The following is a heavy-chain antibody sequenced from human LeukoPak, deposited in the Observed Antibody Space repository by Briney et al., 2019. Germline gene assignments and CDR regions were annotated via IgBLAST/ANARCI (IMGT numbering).Heavy chain of an antibody. D-gene: IGHD4-17*01. CDR3: ARDETTPLPGAY. V-gene: IGHV4-34*01. J-gene: IGHJ4*02. Sequence: SETLSLTCAVYGGSFSGYYWNWIRQPPGKGLEWIGEINHSGSTHYNPSLKSRVAMSVDTSKNQFSMKLSSVTAADTAVYYCARDETTPLPGAYWGQGTLVTVSS. CDR1: GGSFSGYY. CDR2: INHSGST.